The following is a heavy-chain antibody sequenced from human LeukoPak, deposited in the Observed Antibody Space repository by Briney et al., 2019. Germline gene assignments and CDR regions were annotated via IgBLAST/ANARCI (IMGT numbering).Heavy chain of an antibody. Sequence: GGSLRLSCAVSGFTFSSYSMNWVRQAPGKGLEGGSYICSSRSTIYYADPVKGRFTISRDNAKNSLYLQMNSLRDEDTAVYYCARDSLVPSTAMVLNYYGMDGWGQGTTVTVSS. CDR2: ICSSRSTI. D-gene: IGHD5-18*01. V-gene: IGHV3-48*02. CDR1: GFTFSSYS. CDR3: ARDSLVPSTAMVLNYYGMDG. J-gene: IGHJ6*02.